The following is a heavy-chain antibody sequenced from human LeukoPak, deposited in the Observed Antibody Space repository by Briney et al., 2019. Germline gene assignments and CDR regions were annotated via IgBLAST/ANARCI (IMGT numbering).Heavy chain of an antibody. V-gene: IGHV3-74*01. D-gene: IGHD6-19*01. J-gene: IGHJ4*02. Sequence: PGGSLRLSCAASGFTFSSYWMHWVRQAPGKGLVWVSRINSDGSSTSYADSVKGRFTISRDNAKNSLYLQMNSLRAEDTAVYYCAREAFGGSGVFDYWGQGTLVTVSS. CDR1: GFTFSSYW. CDR3: AREAFGGSGVFDY. CDR2: INSDGSST.